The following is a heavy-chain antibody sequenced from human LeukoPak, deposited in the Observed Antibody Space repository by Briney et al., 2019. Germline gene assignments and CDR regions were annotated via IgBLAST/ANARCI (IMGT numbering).Heavy chain of an antibody. V-gene: IGHV3-23*01. CDR3: AKDLEQSYSGWSTSYDA. CDR1: GFAFSNYA. J-gene: IGHJ5*02. CDR2: VSSGAGTT. Sequence: GGPLRLSCAASGFAFSNYAMSWVRQVPGKRLEWVSAVSSGAGTTGYADSVKGRYTISRVNSKGTIYLQMNSLRAEDTAVYYCAKDLEQSYSGWSTSYDAWGQGTLVTVSS. D-gene: IGHD6-19*01.